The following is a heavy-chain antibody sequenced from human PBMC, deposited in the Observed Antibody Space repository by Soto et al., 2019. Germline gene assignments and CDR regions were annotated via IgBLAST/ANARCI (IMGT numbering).Heavy chain of an antibody. CDR2: ISAYNGNT. Sequence: ASVKVSCKASGYTFTSYGISWVRQAPGQGLEWMGWISAYNGNTNYAQKLQGRVTMTTDTSTSTAYMELRSLRSDDTAVYYCARDPPHWYYYYNGSDVWGQGTTVTVSS. CDR3: ARDPPHWYYYYNGSDV. V-gene: IGHV1-18*01. CDR1: GYTFTSYG. D-gene: IGHD3-3*02. J-gene: IGHJ6*02.